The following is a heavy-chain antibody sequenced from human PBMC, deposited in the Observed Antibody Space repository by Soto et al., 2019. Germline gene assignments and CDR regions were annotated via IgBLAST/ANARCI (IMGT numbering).Heavy chain of an antibody. V-gene: IGHV5-51*01. J-gene: IGHJ6*02. CDR2: IYPGDSDT. CDR3: ARRAGGNFYYYYGMDV. Sequence: PGESLKISCQGSGYSFTSYWIGWVRQMPGKGLEWMGIIYPGDSDTRYSPSFQGQVTISADKSISTAYLQWSSLKASDTAMFYCARRAGGNFYYYYGMDVWGQGTTVTVSS. D-gene: IGHD2-21*02. CDR1: GYSFTSYW.